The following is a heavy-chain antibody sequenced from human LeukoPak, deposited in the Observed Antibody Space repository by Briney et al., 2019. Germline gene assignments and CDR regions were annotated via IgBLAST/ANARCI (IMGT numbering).Heavy chain of an antibody. CDR1: GFTFSSYA. CDR2: ISGSGGST. CDR3: AKGRYSSSWYNDYYYMDV. D-gene: IGHD6-13*01. J-gene: IGHJ6*03. V-gene: IGHV3-23*01. Sequence: GRSLRLSCAASGFTFSSYAMSWVRQAPGKGLEWVSAISGSGGSTYYADSVKGRFTISRDNSKNTLFLQMNSLRAEDTAVYYCAKGRYSSSWYNDYYYMDVWGKGTTVTVSS.